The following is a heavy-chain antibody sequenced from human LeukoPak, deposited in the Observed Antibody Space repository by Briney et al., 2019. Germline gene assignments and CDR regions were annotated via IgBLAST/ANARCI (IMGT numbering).Heavy chain of an antibody. CDR2: IYYSGST. J-gene: IGHJ6*04. CDR1: GGSFSSADHY. D-gene: IGHD2-2*01. CDR3: ARVVVVPAAPMDV. V-gene: IGHV4-30-4*08. Sequence: SQTLSLTCTVSGGSFSSADHYWSWIRQPPGKGLEWIGYIYYSGSTYYNPSLKSRVSISVDASENQFSLRLSSVTAADTAVYYCARVVVVPAAPMDVWGKGTTVTVSS.